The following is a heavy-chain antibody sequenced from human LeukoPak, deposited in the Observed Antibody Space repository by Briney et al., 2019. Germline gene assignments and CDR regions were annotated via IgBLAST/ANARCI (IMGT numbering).Heavy chain of an antibody. J-gene: IGHJ4*02. CDR3: VSGCSTTSCYFRI. CDR1: GGTFSSYA. D-gene: IGHD2-2*01. CDR2: IIPIFGTA. Sequence: GSSVKVSFKSSGGTFSSYAISWVRQAPGQGLEWVGGIIPIFGTANYAQKFQGRVTITADESTSTAYMELSSLRSEDTAVYYCVSGCSTTSCYFRIWGQGTPVTVSS. V-gene: IGHV1-69*01.